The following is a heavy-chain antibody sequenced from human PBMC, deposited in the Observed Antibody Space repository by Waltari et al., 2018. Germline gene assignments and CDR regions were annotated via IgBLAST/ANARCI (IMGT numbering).Heavy chain of an antibody. CDR3: ARGGCPRTIVAVTFDF. Sequence: HVQMVQAGAEVRNRGASVKLPCKASGYTVSNWGIHWVRQAPGQGLEWMGWISCYSGNTDYEQKLQGRVTMTTDTSTNTAYLELRGLGSDDTAVYYCARGGCPRTIVAVTFDFWCQGTLVTVSS. J-gene: IGHJ4*02. CDR1: GYTVSNWG. CDR2: ISCYSGNT. D-gene: IGHD6-19*01. V-gene: IGHV1-18*01.